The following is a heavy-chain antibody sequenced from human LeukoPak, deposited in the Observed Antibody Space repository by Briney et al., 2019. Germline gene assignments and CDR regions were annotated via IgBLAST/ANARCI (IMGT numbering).Heavy chain of an antibody. D-gene: IGHD3-3*01. CDR3: ARDLELTIFGVAGGLDAFDI. CDR2: IYTSGST. V-gene: IGHV4-4*07. Sequence: SETLSLTCTVSGGSISSYYWSWIRQPAGKGLEWIGRIYTSGSTNYNPSLKSRVTMSVDTSKNQFSLKLSSVTAADTAVYYCARDLELTIFGVAGGLDAFDIWGQGTMVTVSS. CDR1: GGSISSYY. J-gene: IGHJ3*02.